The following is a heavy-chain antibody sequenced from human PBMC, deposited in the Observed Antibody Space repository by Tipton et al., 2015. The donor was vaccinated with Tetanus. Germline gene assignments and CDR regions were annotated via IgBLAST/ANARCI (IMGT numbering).Heavy chain of an antibody. CDR2: IYSTGRT. Sequence: SLRLSCADSEFNVSYKYISWVRQAPGKGLEWVSLIYSTGRTHYADSVKGRFTISSDSSTNTLSLQMNSLRPDDTGVYFCARLNSGSHPGWFDPWGQGTRLTVSS. V-gene: IGHV3-53*01. D-gene: IGHD1-26*01. CDR3: ARLNSGSHPGWFDP. J-gene: IGHJ5*02. CDR1: EFNVSYKY.